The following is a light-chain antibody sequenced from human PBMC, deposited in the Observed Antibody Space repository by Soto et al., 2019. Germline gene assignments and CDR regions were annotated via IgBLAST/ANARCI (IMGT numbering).Light chain of an antibody. CDR2: DDT. V-gene: IGLV2-23*01. Sequence: QSVLPQPASVSGSPGQSITISCTGTVGLVSWYQQHPGKVPKLIIYDDTKRPSGVSSRFSGSKSGNTASLTISGLQTGDEADYYCCLYVGGRTYVFGTGTKVTVL. J-gene: IGLJ1*01. CDR3: CLYVGGRTYV. CDR1: VGL.